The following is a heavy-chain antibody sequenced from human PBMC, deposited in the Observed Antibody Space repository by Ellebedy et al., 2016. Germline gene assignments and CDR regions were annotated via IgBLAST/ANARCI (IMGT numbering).Heavy chain of an antibody. CDR1: GYSFTSYW. D-gene: IGHD3-22*01. CDR2: IDPSDSYT. V-gene: IGHV5-10-1*01. J-gene: IGHJ3*02. CDR3: ARHGGVVVTNPNDAFDI. Sequence: GESLKISXKGSGYSFTSYWISWVRQMPGKGLEWMGRIDPSDSYTNYSPSFQGHVTISADKSISTAYLQWSSLKASDTAMYYCARHGGVVVTNPNDAFDIWGQGTMVTVSS.